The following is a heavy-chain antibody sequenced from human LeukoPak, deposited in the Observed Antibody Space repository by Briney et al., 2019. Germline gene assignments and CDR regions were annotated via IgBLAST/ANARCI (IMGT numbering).Heavy chain of an antibody. CDR2: IYSGGST. CDR3: AKEMVRGALYYMDV. D-gene: IGHD3-10*01. CDR1: GFTVSSNY. J-gene: IGHJ6*03. Sequence: GGSLRLSCAASGFTVSSNYMSWVRQAPGKGLEWVSVIYSGGSTYYADSVKGRFTISRDNSKNTLYLQMNSLRAEDTAVYYCAKEMVRGALYYMDVWGKGTTVTVSS. V-gene: IGHV3-66*02.